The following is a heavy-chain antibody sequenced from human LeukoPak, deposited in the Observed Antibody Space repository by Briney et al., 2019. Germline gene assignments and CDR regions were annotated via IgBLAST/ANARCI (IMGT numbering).Heavy chain of an antibody. D-gene: IGHD3-10*01. V-gene: IGHV3-33*01. Sequence: GRSLRLSCAASGFTFSNYNMHWVRQAPGKGLEWVAVTWYDGSKKYYVDSVKGRFTISRDNSKNSLYLQMNSLRAEDTAVYYCARGSFGFDYWGQGTLVTVSS. CDR2: TWYDGSKK. J-gene: IGHJ4*02. CDR1: GFTFSNYN. CDR3: ARGSFGFDY.